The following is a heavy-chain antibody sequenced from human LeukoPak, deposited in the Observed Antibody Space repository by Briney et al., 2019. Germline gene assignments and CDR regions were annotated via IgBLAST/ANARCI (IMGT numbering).Heavy chain of an antibody. Sequence: SETLSLTCTVSGGSISSSSYYWGWIRQPAGKGLEWIGSIYYSGSTYYNPSLKSRVTISVDTSKNQFSLKLSSVTAADTAVYYYARHELSPNYFDYWGQGTLVTVSS. CDR2: IYYSGST. CDR1: GGSISSSSYY. J-gene: IGHJ4*02. V-gene: IGHV4-39*01. D-gene: IGHD3-16*02. CDR3: ARHELSPNYFDY.